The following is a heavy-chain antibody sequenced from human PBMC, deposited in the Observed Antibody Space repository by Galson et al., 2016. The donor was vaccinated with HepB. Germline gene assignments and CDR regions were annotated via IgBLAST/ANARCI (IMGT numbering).Heavy chain of an antibody. CDR2: IYHTGTS. J-gene: IGHJ5*01. Sequence: TLSLTCAVSGASINSSNWWTWVRQAPEKGLEWIGEIYHTGTSNNNPSLLSRFSMSIDNSRNHFSLNLNSVTAADTAVYYCARASVVPGARMVFDSWGQGILVTVSS. CDR1: GASINSSNW. CDR3: ARASVVPGARMVFDS. V-gene: IGHV4-4*02. D-gene: IGHD2-2*01.